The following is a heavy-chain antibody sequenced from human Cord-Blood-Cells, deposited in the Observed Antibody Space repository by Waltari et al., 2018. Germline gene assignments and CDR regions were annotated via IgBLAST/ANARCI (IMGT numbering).Heavy chain of an antibody. Sequence: EVQLVESGGGLVKPGGSLRLSCAASGFPFSNPWLSWVRQAPGKGLEWVGRIKSKTDGGTTDYAAPVKGRFTISRDDSKNTLYLQMNSLKTEDTAVYYCTTRIAAADDVGYWGQGTLVTVSS. D-gene: IGHD6-13*01. V-gene: IGHV3-15*01. CDR1: GFPFSNPW. J-gene: IGHJ4*02. CDR3: TTRIAAADDVGY. CDR2: IKSKTDGGTT.